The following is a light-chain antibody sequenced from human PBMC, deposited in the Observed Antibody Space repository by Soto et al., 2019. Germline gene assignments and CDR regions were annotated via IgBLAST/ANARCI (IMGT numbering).Light chain of an antibody. CDR3: SSYTSSSPVV. CDR1: SSDVGGYNY. CDR2: DVS. J-gene: IGLJ2*01. Sequence: QSALTQPASVSGSPGQSITISCTGTSSDVGGYNYVSWYQQHPGKAPKLMIYDVSNWPSGVSNRFSGSKSGNTASLTISGLQAEDEDDYYCSSYTSSSPVVFGGGTKLTVL. V-gene: IGLV2-14*01.